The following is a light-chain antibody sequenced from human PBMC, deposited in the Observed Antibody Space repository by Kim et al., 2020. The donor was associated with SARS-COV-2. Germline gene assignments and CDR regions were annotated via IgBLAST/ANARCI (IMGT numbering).Light chain of an antibody. Sequence: DIVMTQSPDSLALSLGERAIINCKSSQSVLFSSNNKESLAWYQQKPGQPPKLLIYWASTRESGVPDRFSGSGSGTDFTLTISSLQAEDVAVYYCQQYYNLPLTFGGGTKLEIK. CDR1: QSVLFSSNNKES. CDR3: QQYYNLPLT. CDR2: WAS. J-gene: IGKJ4*01. V-gene: IGKV4-1*01.